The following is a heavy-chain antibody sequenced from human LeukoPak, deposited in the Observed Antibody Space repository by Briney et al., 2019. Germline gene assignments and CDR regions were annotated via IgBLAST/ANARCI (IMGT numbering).Heavy chain of an antibody. V-gene: IGHV1-2*02. Sequence: ASVKVSCKASGYTFIGYYMHWVRQAPGQGLEWMGWINPNSGGTNYAQKFQGRVTMTRDTSISTAYMELSRLRSDDTAVYYCARLALPTTVTIDYWGQGTLVTVSS. J-gene: IGHJ4*02. CDR1: GYTFIGYY. D-gene: IGHD4-17*01. CDR2: INPNSGGT. CDR3: ARLALPTTVTIDY.